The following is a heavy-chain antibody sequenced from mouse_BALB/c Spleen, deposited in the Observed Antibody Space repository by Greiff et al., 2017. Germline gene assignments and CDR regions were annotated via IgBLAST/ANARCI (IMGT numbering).Heavy chain of an antibody. CDR1: GFTFTDYY. Sequence: DVMLVESGGGLVQPGGSLRLSCATSGFTFTDYYMSWVRQPPGKALEWLGFIRNKANGYTTEYSASVKGRFTISRDNSQSILYLQINTLRAEDSATYYCARDKGGSNYYGSSPFDYWGQGTTLTVSS. CDR3: ARDKGGSNYYGSSPFDY. J-gene: IGHJ2*01. V-gene: IGHV7-3*02. CDR2: IRNKANGYTT. D-gene: IGHD1-1*01.